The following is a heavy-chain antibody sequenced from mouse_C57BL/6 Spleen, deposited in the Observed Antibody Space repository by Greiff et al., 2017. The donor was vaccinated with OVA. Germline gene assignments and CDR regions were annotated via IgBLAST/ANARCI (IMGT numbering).Heavy chain of an antibody. CDR2: IHPNSGST. CDR3: ATGLYYYGSSYG. CDR1: GYTFTSYW. V-gene: IGHV1-64*01. D-gene: IGHD1-1*01. Sequence: VQLQQPGAELVKPGASVKLSCKASGYTFTSYWMHWVKQRPGQGLEWIGMIHPNSGSTNYNEKFKSKATLTVDKSSSTAYMQLSSLTSEDSAVYYCATGLYYYGSSYGWGQGTLVTVSA. J-gene: IGHJ3*02.